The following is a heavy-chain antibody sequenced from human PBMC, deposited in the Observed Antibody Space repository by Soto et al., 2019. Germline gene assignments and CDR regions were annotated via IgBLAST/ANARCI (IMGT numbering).Heavy chain of an antibody. CDR1: GGSVSRGDVY. D-gene: IGHD4-4*01. J-gene: IGHJ4*02. CDR2: IYYSGST. Sequence: TLSPTCTVSGGSVSRGDVYWRWIRQPAGKGLELIGNIYYSGSTYYNPSLRSRAIMSVDTSQNQFSLKLSSLTAADSAVYFCARADDFSARFDYWGQGARVTVS. CDR3: ARADDFSARFDY. V-gene: IGHV4-30-4*01.